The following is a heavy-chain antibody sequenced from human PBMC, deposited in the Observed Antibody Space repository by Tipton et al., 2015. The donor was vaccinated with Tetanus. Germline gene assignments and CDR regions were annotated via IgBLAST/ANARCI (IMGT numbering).Heavy chain of an antibody. Sequence: TLSLTCTVSGGSISTYYWSWIRQPAGKGLEWIGRIYTSGSTDYNPSIKRRVTMSADTSNNQFSRKLSSVTAADTAVYYCARDVWRYYDSSGYQYHDASDIWGQGTMVTVSS. D-gene: IGHD3-22*01. CDR3: ARDVWRYYDSSGYQYHDASDI. J-gene: IGHJ3*02. V-gene: IGHV4-4*07. CDR1: GGSISTYY. CDR2: IYTSGST.